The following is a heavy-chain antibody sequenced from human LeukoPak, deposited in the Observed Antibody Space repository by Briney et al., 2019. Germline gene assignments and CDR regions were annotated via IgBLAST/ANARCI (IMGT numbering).Heavy chain of an antibody. CDR1: GFTFSSYA. CDR2: ISYDGSNK. CDR3: ARTPNDFWSGPDY. V-gene: IGHV3-30-3*01. Sequence: GGSLRLSCAASGFTFSSYAMHWVRQAPGKVLECVAVISYDGSNKYYADSVKGRFTISRDNSKSTLYLQMNSLRAEDTAVYYCARTPNDFWSGPDYWGQGTLVTVSS. J-gene: IGHJ4*02. D-gene: IGHD3-3*01.